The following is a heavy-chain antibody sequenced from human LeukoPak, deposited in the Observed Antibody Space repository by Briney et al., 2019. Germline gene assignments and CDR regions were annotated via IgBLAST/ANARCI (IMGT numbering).Heavy chain of an antibody. J-gene: IGHJ6*03. D-gene: IGHD2-2*01. Sequence: SETLSLTCAVYGGSFSGYYWSWIRQPSGKGLEWIGEINHSGSTNYNPSLKSRVTISVDTSKNQFSLKLSSVTAADTAVYYCARTKLGYRSSTSCRYYYYYMDVWGKGTTVTVSS. V-gene: IGHV4-34*01. CDR3: ARTKLGYRSSTSCRYYYYYMDV. CDR1: GGSFSGYY. CDR2: INHSGST.